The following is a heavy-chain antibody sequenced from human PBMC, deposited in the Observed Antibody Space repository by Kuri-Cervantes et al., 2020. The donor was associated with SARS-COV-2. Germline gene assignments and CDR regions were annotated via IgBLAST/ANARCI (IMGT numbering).Heavy chain of an antibody. CDR2: INHTGST. D-gene: IGHD3-3*01. CDR1: GGSFSGYY. Sequence: SETLSLTCAVYGGSFSGYYWSWIRQSPGKGLVWIGEINHTGSTNYNPSLESRVTISVGASKNQFSLKLNSVTAADTAVYYCARGTYTYYDFWRGPYFDYWGQGTLVTVSS. J-gene: IGHJ4*02. V-gene: IGHV4-34*01. CDR3: ARGTYTYYDFWRGPYFDY.